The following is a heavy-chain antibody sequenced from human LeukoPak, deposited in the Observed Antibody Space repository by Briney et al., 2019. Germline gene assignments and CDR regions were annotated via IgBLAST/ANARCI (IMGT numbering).Heavy chain of an antibody. CDR1: GYTFTSYD. V-gene: IGHV1-8*03. Sequence: ASVKVSCKASGYTFTSYDINWVRQATGQGLEWMGWMNPNSGNTGYAQKFQGRVTITRNTSISTAYMELNSLRSEDTAVYYCARGWRGGRGSDGYYFDYWGQGTLVTVSS. D-gene: IGHD1-26*01. CDR3: ARGWRGGRGSDGYYFDY. J-gene: IGHJ4*02. CDR2: MNPNSGNT.